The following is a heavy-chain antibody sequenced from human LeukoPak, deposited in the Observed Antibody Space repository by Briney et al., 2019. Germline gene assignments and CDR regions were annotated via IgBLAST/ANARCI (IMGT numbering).Heavy chain of an antibody. CDR1: GGSISSYY. V-gene: IGHV4-59*01. CDR2: IHYSGST. CDR3: ARGAGDYYGSGSLYYFDY. J-gene: IGHJ4*02. D-gene: IGHD3-10*01. Sequence: SETLSLTCTVSGGSISSYYWSWIRQPPGKGLEWIGYIHYSGSTNYNPSLKSRVTISVDTSKNQFSLKLSSVTAADTAVYYCARGAGDYYGSGSLYYFDYWGQGTLVTVSS.